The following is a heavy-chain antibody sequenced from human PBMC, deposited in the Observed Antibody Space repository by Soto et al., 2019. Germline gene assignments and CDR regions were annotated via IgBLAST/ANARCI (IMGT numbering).Heavy chain of an antibody. Sequence: GVLRLSCAASGFTFSSYSMNWVRQAPGKGLEWVSYISSSSSTIYYADSVKGRFTISRDNAKNSLYLQMNSLRDEDTAVYYCARDCGGDCYRDYYYYYGMDVWGQGTTVTVSS. CDR3: ARDCGGDCYRDYYYYYGMDV. J-gene: IGHJ6*02. CDR2: ISSSSSTI. CDR1: GFTFSSYS. D-gene: IGHD2-21*02. V-gene: IGHV3-48*02.